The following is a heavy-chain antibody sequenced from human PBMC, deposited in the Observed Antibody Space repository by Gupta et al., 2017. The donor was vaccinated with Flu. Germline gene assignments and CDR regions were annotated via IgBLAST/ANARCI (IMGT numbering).Heavy chain of an antibody. V-gene: IGHV4-31*02. J-gene: IGHJ4*02. CDR3: VREKMTRDYFDY. D-gene: IGHD4-11*01. Sequence: KSRLTMSVDTSKNQFSLKLNSVTAADTAIYYCVREKMTRDYFDYWGQGTLVTVSS.